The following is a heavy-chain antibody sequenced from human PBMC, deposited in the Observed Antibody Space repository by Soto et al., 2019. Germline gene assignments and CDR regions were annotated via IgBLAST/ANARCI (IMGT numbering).Heavy chain of an antibody. V-gene: IGHV1-3*01. Sequence: QVQLVQSGAEVKKPGASVKVSCKASGYTFTSYAMHWVRQAPGQRLEWMGWINAGNGNTKYSQKFQGRVTITRDTSARTAYMELSSLRSEDTAVYYCARAKGVNYYGSGKSSRGGWFDPWGQGTLVTVSS. J-gene: IGHJ5*02. CDR2: INAGNGNT. CDR1: GYTFTSYA. D-gene: IGHD3-10*01. CDR3: ARAKGVNYYGSGKSSRGGWFDP.